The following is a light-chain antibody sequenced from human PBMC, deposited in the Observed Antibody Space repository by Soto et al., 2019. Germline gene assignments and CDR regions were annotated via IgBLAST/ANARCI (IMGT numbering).Light chain of an antibody. Sequence: DIQMTQSPSSLSASVGDRVTITCRASQGISNYLAWYQQQPGKVPKLLIYVASTLKSGVPSRFSGSGSGTDFTLTISSLQPEEVATYYCQKYNSAPWTFGQGTKVEIK. CDR1: QGISNY. V-gene: IGKV1-27*01. CDR3: QKYNSAPWT. CDR2: VAS. J-gene: IGKJ1*01.